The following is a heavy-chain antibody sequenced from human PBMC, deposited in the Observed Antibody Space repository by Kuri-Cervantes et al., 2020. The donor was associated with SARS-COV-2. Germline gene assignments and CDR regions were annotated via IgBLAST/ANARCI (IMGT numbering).Heavy chain of an antibody. CDR2: INHSGST. CDR3: AGKRGTDIVVVANSYFDY. V-gene: IGHV4-34*01. CDR1: GGSFSGYY. D-gene: IGHD2-15*01. J-gene: IGHJ4*02. Sequence: GSLRLSCAVYGGSFSGYYWSWIRQPPGKGLEWIGEINHSGSTNYNPSLKSRVTISVDTSKNQFSLKLSSVTAADTAVYYCAGKRGTDIVVVANSYFDYWGQGTLVTVSS.